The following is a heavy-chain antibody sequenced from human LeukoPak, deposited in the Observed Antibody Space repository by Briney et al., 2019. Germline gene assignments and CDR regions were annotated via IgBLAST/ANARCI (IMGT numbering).Heavy chain of an antibody. CDR1: GYTFTSYD. J-gene: IGHJ4*02. V-gene: IGHV1-8*01. CDR2: MNPNSGNT. CDR3: ARVDFWSGYYNDY. Sequence: ASVKVSCKASGYTFTSYDINWVRQATGQGLEWMVWMNPNSGNTGYAQKFQGRVTMTRNTSISTAYMELSSLRSEDTAVYYCARVDFWSGYYNDYWGQGTLVAVSS. D-gene: IGHD3-3*01.